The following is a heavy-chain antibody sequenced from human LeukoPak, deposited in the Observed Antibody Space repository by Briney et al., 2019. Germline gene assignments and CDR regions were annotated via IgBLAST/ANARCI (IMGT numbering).Heavy chain of an antibody. J-gene: IGHJ4*02. CDR1: GYSFTGYN. CDR3: ATDGSSTDDYYFEY. CDR2: INPSGGST. Sequence: ASVKVSCKASGYSFTGYNIHWVRQAPGQGLEWMGIINPSGGSTSYAQKFQGRVIMTRDTSTSTVYMDLSSLRSEDTAVYYCATDGSSTDDYYFEYWGQGTLVTVSS. D-gene: IGHD2-2*01. V-gene: IGHV1-46*01.